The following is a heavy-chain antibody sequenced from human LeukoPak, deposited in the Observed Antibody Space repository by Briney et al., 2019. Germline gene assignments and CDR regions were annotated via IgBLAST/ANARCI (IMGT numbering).Heavy chain of an antibody. J-gene: IGHJ4*02. V-gene: IGHV3-11*01. D-gene: IGHD6-19*01. Sequence: GGSLRLSCAASGFTFSDYYMSWIRQAPGKGLEWVSYISSSGSTIYYADSVKGRFTITRDNAKNPLYLEMNSLRAEDTAVYYCARAGLSSGWYGTRWGQGTLLSVRS. CDR1: GFTFSDYY. CDR3: ARAGLSSGWYGTR. CDR2: ISSSGSTI.